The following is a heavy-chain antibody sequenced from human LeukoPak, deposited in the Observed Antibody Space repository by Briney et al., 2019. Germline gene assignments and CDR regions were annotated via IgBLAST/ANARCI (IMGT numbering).Heavy chain of an antibody. D-gene: IGHD5-24*01. CDR2: ISRSGGST. CDR3: AKSDGYNSKAHLFDY. J-gene: IGHJ4*02. CDR1: GFTFSNYA. V-gene: IGHV3-23*01. Sequence: PGGSLRLTCAASGFTFSNYAMSWVRQAPGRGLEWVSGISRSGGSTYYADSVKGRFTISRDNSKNTLYLQMNSLRAEDTAVYYCAKSDGYNSKAHLFDYWGQGTLVTVSS.